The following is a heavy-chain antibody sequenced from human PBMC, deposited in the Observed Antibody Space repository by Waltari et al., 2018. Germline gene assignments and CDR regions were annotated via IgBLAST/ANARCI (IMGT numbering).Heavy chain of an antibody. Sequence: QVQLQQWGAGLLKPSETLSLTCAVYGGSISSSSYYWGWIRQPPGKGLEWIGSIYYSGSTYYNPSLKSRVTISVDTSKNQFSLKLSSVTAAYTAVYYCAIFYDLDAFDIWGQGTMVTVSS. J-gene: IGHJ3*02. CDR1: GGSISSSSYY. CDR2: IYYSGST. D-gene: IGHD3-3*01. V-gene: IGHV4-39*01. CDR3: AIFYDLDAFDI.